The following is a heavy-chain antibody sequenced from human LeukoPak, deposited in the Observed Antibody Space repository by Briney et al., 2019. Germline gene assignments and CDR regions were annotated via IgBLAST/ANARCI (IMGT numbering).Heavy chain of an antibody. CDR2: IYTSGSS. V-gene: IGHV4-4*09. Sequence: SETLSLTCTVSGGSIINYYWSWIRQPPGQGLEWIGYIYTSGSSNYNPSLKSRVTISVDTSKNQFSLKLSSVTAADTAVYYCARQAGSSYLSYYFDYWGQGTLVTVSS. CDR3: ARQAGSSYLSYYFDY. D-gene: IGHD6-6*01. J-gene: IGHJ4*02. CDR1: GGSIINYY.